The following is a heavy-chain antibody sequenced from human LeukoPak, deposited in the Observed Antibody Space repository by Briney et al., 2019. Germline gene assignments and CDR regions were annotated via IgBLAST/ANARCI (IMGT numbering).Heavy chain of an antibody. V-gene: IGHV3-49*04. CDR2: IRSKAYGGTT. Sequence: PGGSLRLSCTASGFTFGDYAMSWVRQAPGKWLEWVGFIRSKAYGGTTEYAASVKGRFTISRDDSKSIAYLQMNGLKTEDTAVYYCTRPEEELDLDYWGQGTLVTVSS. J-gene: IGHJ4*02. CDR3: TRPEEELDLDY. CDR1: GFTFGDYA. D-gene: IGHD1-1*01.